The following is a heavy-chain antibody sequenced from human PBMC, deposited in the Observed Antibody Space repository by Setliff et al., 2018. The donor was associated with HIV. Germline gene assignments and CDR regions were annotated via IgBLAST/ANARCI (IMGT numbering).Heavy chain of an antibody. CDR3: ARAGYYGSTSYWEYFQH. Sequence: SETLSLTCTVSGGSISSHYWSWIRQPPGKGLEWIGSIYYNGITNYNPSLKSRVTVSVDTPKNQFSLKLSSVTAADTAVYYCARAGYYGSTSYWEYFQHWGQGTLVTVSS. V-gene: IGHV4-59*11. CDR2: IYYNGIT. J-gene: IGHJ1*01. D-gene: IGHD3-22*01. CDR1: GGSISSHY.